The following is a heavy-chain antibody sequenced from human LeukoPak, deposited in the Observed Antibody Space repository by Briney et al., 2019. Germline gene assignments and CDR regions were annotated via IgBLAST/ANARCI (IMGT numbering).Heavy chain of an antibody. Sequence: GGSLRLSCAASGFTFSSYEMNWVRQAPGKGLEWVSYISGSGSTIYYADSVKGRFTISRDNAKNSLYLQMNSLRAEDTAVYYCARLSGSYYYFDYWGQGTLVTVSS. J-gene: IGHJ4*02. CDR1: GFTFSSYE. CDR2: ISGSGSTI. D-gene: IGHD1-26*01. CDR3: ARLSGSYYYFDY. V-gene: IGHV3-48*03.